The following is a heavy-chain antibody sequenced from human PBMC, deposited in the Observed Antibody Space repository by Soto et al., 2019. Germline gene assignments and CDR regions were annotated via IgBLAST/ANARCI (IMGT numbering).Heavy chain of an antibody. Sequence: PSETLSLTCAVSGYSISSGYYWGWIRQPPGKGLXWXGXXXHXGXTXYXXXXKSRVTISVGTSKNQFSLKLSSVTAADTAVYYCARVSDTAMVHFDYWGQGTMVTVS. CDR1: GYSISSGYY. CDR2: XXHXGXT. CDR3: ARVSDTAMVHFDY. V-gene: IGHV4-38-2*01. J-gene: IGHJ4*02. D-gene: IGHD5-18*01.